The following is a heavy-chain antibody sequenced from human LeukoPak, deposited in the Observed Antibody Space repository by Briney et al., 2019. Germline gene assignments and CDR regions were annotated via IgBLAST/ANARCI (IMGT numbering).Heavy chain of an antibody. Sequence: GGSLRLSCAASRFTSSTYWMHWVRQAPGKRLVWVARINSDGSGTSYADSVKGRITISRDNAKNTLYLQMNSLRAEDTAVYYCARTATHYRDAFDIWGQGTMVNVAS. CDR1: RFTSSTYW. CDR3: ARTATHYRDAFDI. J-gene: IGHJ3*02. D-gene: IGHD1-26*01. V-gene: IGHV3-74*01. CDR2: INSDGSGT.